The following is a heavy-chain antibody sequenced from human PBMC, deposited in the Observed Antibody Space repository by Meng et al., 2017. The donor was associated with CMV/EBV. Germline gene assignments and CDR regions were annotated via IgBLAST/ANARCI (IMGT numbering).Heavy chain of an antibody. CDR1: GGTFSSYA. Sequence: SAQVFCKASGGTFSSYATSWVRQAPGQGLEWMGGIIPILGTANYAQKFQGRVTITADKSTSTAYMELSSLRSEDTAVYYCARGGGRDGYKREDWGQGTLVTVSS. V-gene: IGHV1-69*10. CDR3: ARGGGRDGYKRED. CDR2: IIPILGTA. J-gene: IGHJ4*02. D-gene: IGHD5-24*01.